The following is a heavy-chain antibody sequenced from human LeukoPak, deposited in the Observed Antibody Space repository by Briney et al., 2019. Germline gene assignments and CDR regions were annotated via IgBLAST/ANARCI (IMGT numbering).Heavy chain of an antibody. Sequence: ASVKVSCKASGYTFTGYYMHWVRQAPGQGLEWMGWINPNSGNTGYAQKFQGRVTMTRNTSISTAYMELSSLRSEDTAVYYCARVRDCSGGSCYVDAFDIWGQGTMVTVSS. CDR1: GYTFTGYY. J-gene: IGHJ3*02. V-gene: IGHV1-8*02. D-gene: IGHD2-15*01. CDR3: ARVRDCSGGSCYVDAFDI. CDR2: INPNSGNT.